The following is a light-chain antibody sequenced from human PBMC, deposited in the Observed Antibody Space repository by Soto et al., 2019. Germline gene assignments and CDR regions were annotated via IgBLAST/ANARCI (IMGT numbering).Light chain of an antibody. CDR3: MQATQSYT. CDR1: QSLVHIDGNTY. V-gene: IGKV2-24*01. CDR2: KIA. J-gene: IGKJ2*01. Sequence: DIVLTQTRLSSPVTLGQPASISCRSSQSLVHIDGNTYFNWLQQRPGQPPRLLIYKIANRFPGVPDRFSGSREGTDFTLKISRVEAEDVGVYYCMQATQSYTFGQGTRLEIK.